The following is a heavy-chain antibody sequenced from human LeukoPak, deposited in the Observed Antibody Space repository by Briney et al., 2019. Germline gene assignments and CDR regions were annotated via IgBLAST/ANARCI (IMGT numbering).Heavy chain of an antibody. CDR3: ATLPSGWPGEPPAIDI. CDR1: GYTFTTYP. CDR2: ISTNTGNP. D-gene: IGHD6-19*01. V-gene: IGHV7-4-1*02. Sequence: ASVKVSCKASGYTFTTYPMNWVRQAPGQGLEWTGWISTNTGNPTYAQGFTGRFVFSLDTSVSTAFLQINSLKAEDTAVYYCATLPSGWPGEPPAIDIWGQGTMVTVSS. J-gene: IGHJ3*02.